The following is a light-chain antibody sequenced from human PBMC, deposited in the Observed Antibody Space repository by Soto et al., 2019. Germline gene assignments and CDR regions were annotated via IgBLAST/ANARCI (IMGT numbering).Light chain of an antibody. V-gene: IGLV1-44*01. Sequence: QSALTQPPSASGTPGQRVTISCSGSSSNIGSNIVNWYQHLPGTAPKLLIYTNNQRPSGVPDRFSDSKSGTSASLAISGLQSEDEADYYCASWDGSLQTWVFGGGTKLTVL. CDR3: ASWDGSLQTWV. CDR1: SSNIGSNI. J-gene: IGLJ3*02. CDR2: TNN.